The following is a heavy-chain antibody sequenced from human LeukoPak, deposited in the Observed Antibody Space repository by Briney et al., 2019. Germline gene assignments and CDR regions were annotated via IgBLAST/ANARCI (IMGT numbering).Heavy chain of an antibody. CDR1: GFTFSNFT. D-gene: IGHD6-13*01. CDR3: ARIGAGSSRDY. V-gene: IGHV3-21*01. J-gene: IGHJ4*02. Sequence: GGSLRLSCAASGFTFSNFTMTWVRQAPGKGLEWVSSIVGSSSTYYADSLKGRFTISRDNAKNSLYLQMNSLRAEDTAVYYCARIGAGSSRDYWGQGTLVTVSS. CDR2: IVGSSST.